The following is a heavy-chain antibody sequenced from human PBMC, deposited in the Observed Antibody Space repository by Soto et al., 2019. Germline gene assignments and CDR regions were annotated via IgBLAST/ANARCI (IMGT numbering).Heavy chain of an antibody. J-gene: IGHJ6*03. V-gene: IGHV4-59*01. D-gene: IGHD3-3*01. CDR2: IYYSGST. CDR1: GGCISRYY. CDR3: ARDRGMYYDFWSGPHYYMDV. Sequence: SQMISLTCTVCGGCISRYYWSRIRQPPGEGLEWIGYIYYSGSTNYNPSLKSRVTISVDTSKNQFSLKLSSVTAADTAVYYCARDRGMYYDFWSGPHYYMDVWGKGTTVTVSS.